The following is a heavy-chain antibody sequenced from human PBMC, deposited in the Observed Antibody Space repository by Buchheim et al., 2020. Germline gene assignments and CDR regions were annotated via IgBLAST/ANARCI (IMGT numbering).Heavy chain of an antibody. CDR3: ARGVSPGGPGVDNWFDP. V-gene: IGHV4-30-4*01. J-gene: IGHJ5*02. Sequence: QVQLQESGPGPVKPSQTLSLTCTVSGGSISSGDYYWSWIRQPPGKGLEWIGYIYYSGSTYYNPSLKSRVTISVATSKNQFSLKLSSVTAADTAVYYWARGVSPGGPGVDNWFDPWGQGTL. CDR1: GGSISSGDYY. CDR2: IYYSGST. D-gene: IGHD2-15*01.